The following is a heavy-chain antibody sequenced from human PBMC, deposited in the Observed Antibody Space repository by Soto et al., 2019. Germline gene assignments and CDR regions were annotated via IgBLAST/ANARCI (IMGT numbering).Heavy chain of an antibody. CDR2: IYYSGTT. D-gene: IGHD1-26*01. Sequence: PSETLSLTCTVSGRSISEYYWSWIRQPPGKGLEWIGYIYYSGTTNYSPSLKSRVTISVDTSKNQFSLELSSVTAADSAIYYCARQSGGYYYYGMDVWGQGTTVTVS. V-gene: IGHV4-59*08. CDR3: ARQSGGYYYYGMDV. J-gene: IGHJ6*02. CDR1: GRSISEYY.